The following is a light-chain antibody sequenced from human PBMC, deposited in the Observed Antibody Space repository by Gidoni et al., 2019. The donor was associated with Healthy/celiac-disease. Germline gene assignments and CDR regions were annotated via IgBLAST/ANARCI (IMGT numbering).Light chain of an antibody. V-gene: IGLV1-40*01. Sequence: QSVLKQPPSVSGAPGQRVTISCTGSSSTIGAGYDVHWYQQLPGTAPKLLIYGNSNRPSGVPDRFSGSKSGTSASLAITGLQAEDEADYYCQSYDSSLSGYVFGTGTKVTVL. CDR3: QSYDSSLSGYV. CDR1: SSTIGAGYD. CDR2: GNS. J-gene: IGLJ1*01.